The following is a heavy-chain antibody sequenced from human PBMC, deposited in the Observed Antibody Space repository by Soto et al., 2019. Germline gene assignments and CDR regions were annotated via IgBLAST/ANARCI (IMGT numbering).Heavy chain of an antibody. Sequence: GSLRLSCAASGFTFSSYAMHWVRQAPGKGLEWVAVISYDGSNKYYADSVKGRFTISRDNSKNTLYLQMNSLRAEDTAVYYCARDRGLAYCGGDCPDNWFDPWGQGTLVTVSS. V-gene: IGHV3-30-3*01. J-gene: IGHJ5*02. CDR3: ARDRGLAYCGGDCPDNWFDP. CDR1: GFTFSSYA. CDR2: ISYDGSNK. D-gene: IGHD2-21*02.